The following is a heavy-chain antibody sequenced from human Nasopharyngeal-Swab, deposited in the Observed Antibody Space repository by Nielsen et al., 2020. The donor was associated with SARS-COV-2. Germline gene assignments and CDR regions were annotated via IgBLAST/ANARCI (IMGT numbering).Heavy chain of an antibody. D-gene: IGHD3-10*01. CDR2: ISVYDGNT. J-gene: IGHJ4*02. CDR1: GYAFVDYG. V-gene: IGHV1-18*01. Sequence: ASVKVSCKTSGYAFVDYGVIWVRQAPGQGLEWVGWISVYDGNTYYAEKFRDRVTMTRDTSARIVYMELGSLTSDDTAVYFCGRDGSKLTTHWGQGTLVSVSS. CDR3: GRDGSKLTTH.